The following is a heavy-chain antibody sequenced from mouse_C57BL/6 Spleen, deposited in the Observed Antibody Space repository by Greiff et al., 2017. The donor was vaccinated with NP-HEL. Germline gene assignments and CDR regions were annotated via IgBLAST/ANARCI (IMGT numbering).Heavy chain of an antibody. CDR3: ARDGIYYGNYGPDY. V-gene: IGHV1-82*01. D-gene: IGHD2-1*01. CDR2: IYPGDGDT. J-gene: IGHJ2*01. CDR1: GYAFSSSW. Sequence: VQLQQSGPELVKPGASVKISCKASGYAFSSSWMNWVKQRPGKGLEWIGRIYPGDGDTNYNGKFKGKATLTADKSSSTAYMQLSSLTSEDSAVYFCARDGIYYGNYGPDYWGQGTTLTVSS.